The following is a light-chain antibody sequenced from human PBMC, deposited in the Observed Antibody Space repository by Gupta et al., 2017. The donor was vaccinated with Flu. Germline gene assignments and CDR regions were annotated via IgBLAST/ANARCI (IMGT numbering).Light chain of an antibody. CDR2: EVS. CDR1: SSDVGGYNY. V-gene: IGLV2-14*01. CDR3: SSYTSSSTLV. J-gene: IGLJ3*02. Sequence: QSALTQPASVSGSPGQSIPISCTGTSSDVGGYNYVSWYQQHPGKAPKLMIYEVSNRPSGVSNRFSGSKSGNTASLTISGPQAEDEADYYCSSYTSSSTLVFGGGTKLTVL.